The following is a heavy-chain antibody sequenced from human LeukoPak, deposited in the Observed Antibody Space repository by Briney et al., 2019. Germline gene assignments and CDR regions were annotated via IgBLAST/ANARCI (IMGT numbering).Heavy chain of an antibody. Sequence: PGGSLRLSCAVSGSTLSSCGMHWVRQAPGKGLEWLAGISHDGGNKYYADSVKGRFTISRDNSQNTLDLQMNSLRAEDTALYYCAKETMVTLGSYFHYWGQGTQVTVSS. CDR2: ISHDGGNK. CDR1: GSTLSSCG. D-gene: IGHD4-23*01. CDR3: AKETMVTLGSYFHY. J-gene: IGHJ4*02. V-gene: IGHV3-30*02.